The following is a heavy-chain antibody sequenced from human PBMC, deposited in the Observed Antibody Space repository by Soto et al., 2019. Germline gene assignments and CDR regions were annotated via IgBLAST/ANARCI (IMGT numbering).Heavy chain of an antibody. CDR3: ASSVAKYYYYGMDV. V-gene: IGHV1-69*13. D-gene: IGHD5-12*01. J-gene: IGHJ6*02. CDR2: IIPIFGTA. Sequence: SVKVSCKASGGTFSSYAISWVRQAPGQGLEWMGGIIPIFGTANYAQKFLGRVTITADESTSTAYMELSSLRSEDTAVYYCASSVAKYYYYGMDVWGQGTTVTVSS. CDR1: GGTFSSYA.